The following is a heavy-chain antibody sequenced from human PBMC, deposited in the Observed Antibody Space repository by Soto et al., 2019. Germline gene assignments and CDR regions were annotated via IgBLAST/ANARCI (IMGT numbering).Heavy chain of an antibody. CDR1: GGSMSSYY. CDR3: ARRYGSFFDI. Sequence: SXTLSLTCTVSGGSMSSYYWSWIRQPPGKGLEWIGYIYYSGTTNYNPSLKSRVTISVDTSKNQFSLKLSSVTAADTAVYYCARRYGSFFDIWGQGTTVTVSS. V-gene: IGHV4-59*08. D-gene: IGHD3-10*01. CDR2: IYYSGTT. J-gene: IGHJ3*02.